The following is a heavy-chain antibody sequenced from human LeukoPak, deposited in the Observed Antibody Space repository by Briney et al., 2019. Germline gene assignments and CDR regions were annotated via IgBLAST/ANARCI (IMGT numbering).Heavy chain of an antibody. D-gene: IGHD3-3*01. J-gene: IGHJ4*02. CDR2: ISSSGSTI. Sequence: GGSLRLSCAASGFTFSSYEMNWVRQAPGKGLEWVPYISSSGSTIYYADSVKGRFTISRDNAKNSLYLQMNSLRAEDTAVYYCARAAVWSGYYLDYWGQGTLVTVSS. V-gene: IGHV3-48*03. CDR3: ARAAVWSGYYLDY. CDR1: GFTFSSYE.